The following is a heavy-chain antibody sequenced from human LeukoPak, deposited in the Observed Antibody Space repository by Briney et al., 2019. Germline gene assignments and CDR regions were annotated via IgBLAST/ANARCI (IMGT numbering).Heavy chain of an antibody. CDR2: INPSGGST. CDR3: ARAQLPPDIDY. D-gene: IGHD2-2*01. J-gene: IGHJ4*02. V-gene: IGHV1-46*01. CDR1: GYTFTSYY. Sequence: ASVTVSFKSSGYTFTSYYMHWVRQGPGQGQEWMGIINPSGGSTSSAQKFQGRVTMTRDMSTSIVYMELSSLRSEDTAVYYCARAQLPPDIDYSGQGTQVTVSS.